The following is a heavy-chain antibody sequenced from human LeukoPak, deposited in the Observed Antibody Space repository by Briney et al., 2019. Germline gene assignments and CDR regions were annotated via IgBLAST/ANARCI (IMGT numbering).Heavy chain of an antibody. Sequence: PSETLSLTCAVYGESFSGYYWSWNRQSPGKGLEWIGEINHSGSTNYNPSLKSRVTISVDTSKNQFSLKVTSATAADTAMYFCARRVGQRTTIDYWGQGTLVTVSS. CDR2: INHSGST. J-gene: IGHJ4*02. V-gene: IGHV4-34*01. CDR1: GESFSGYY. CDR3: ARRVGQRTTIDY. D-gene: IGHD4-11*01.